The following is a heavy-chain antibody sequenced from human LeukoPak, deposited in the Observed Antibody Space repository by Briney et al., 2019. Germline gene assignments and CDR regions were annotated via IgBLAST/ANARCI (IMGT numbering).Heavy chain of an antibody. J-gene: IGHJ3*02. CDR1: GFTFSSYE. V-gene: IGHV3-48*03. D-gene: IGHD1-26*01. Sequence: PGGSLRLSCAASGFTFSSYEMNWVRQAPGKGLEWVSYISSSGSTIYYADSVKGRFTISRDNAKNSLYLQMNSLRAEDMAVYYCARDFGSYYGNAFDIWGQGTMVTVSS. CDR3: ARDFGSYYGNAFDI. CDR2: ISSSGSTI.